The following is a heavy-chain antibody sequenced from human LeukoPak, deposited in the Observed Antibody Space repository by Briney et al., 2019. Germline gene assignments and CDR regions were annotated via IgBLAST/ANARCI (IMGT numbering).Heavy chain of an antibody. V-gene: IGHV3-7*01. CDR2: IKQDGSEK. CDR1: GFTFSSYW. D-gene: IGHD1-26*01. CDR3: ARVRSGSDNDY. J-gene: IGHJ4*02. Sequence: GGSLRLSCAASGFTFSSYWMSWVRQAPGKGLEWVANIKQDGSEKYYVDSVKGRFTISGDNAKNSLYLQMNSLRAEDTAVYYCARVRSGSDNDYWGQGTLVTVSS.